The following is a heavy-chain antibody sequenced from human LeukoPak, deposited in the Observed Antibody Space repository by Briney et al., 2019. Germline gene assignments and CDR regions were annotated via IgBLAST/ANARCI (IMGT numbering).Heavy chain of an antibody. CDR3: ARDRVVTMIGRRYYYYYYMDV. Sequence: PSETLSFTCTVSGGSISSSSYYWGWIRQPPGKGLEWIGSIYYSGSTYYNPSLKSRVTISVDTSKNQFSLKLSSVTAADTAVYYCARDRVVTMIGRRYYYYYYMDVWGKGTTVTVSS. CDR1: GGSISSSSYY. CDR2: IYYSGST. J-gene: IGHJ6*03. D-gene: IGHD3-22*01. V-gene: IGHV4-39*02.